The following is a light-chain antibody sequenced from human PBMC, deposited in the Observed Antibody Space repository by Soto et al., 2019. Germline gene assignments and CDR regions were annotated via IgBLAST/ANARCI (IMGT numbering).Light chain of an antibody. CDR3: CSYAGSSTYVV. CDR2: EGS. V-gene: IGLV2-23*01. Sequence: QSALTQPASVSGSPGQSITISCTGTSSDVGSYNLGSWYQQHPGKAPKLMIYEGSKRPSVVSNRFSGSKSGNTASLTLSGLQAEDEADYYCCSYAGSSTYVVFGGGTQLTVL. CDR1: SSDVGSYNL. J-gene: IGLJ2*01.